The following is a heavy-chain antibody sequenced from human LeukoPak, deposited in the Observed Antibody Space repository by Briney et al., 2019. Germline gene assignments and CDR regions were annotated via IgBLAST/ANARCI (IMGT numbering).Heavy chain of an antibody. CDR3: ARDPTTVMTVPWYFDT. J-gene: IGHJ4*02. V-gene: IGHV4-34*01. CDR2: INHRGST. D-gene: IGHD4-11*01. CDR1: AGSFTGYF. Sequence: KPSETLSLTCAVYAGSFTGYFWNWIRHSPGKGLEWSGEINHRGSTNYNPSLKSRLTISVDTSKNQFSLRLTSVTAADTGVYFCARDPTTVMTVPWYFDTWGQGTLVTVSS.